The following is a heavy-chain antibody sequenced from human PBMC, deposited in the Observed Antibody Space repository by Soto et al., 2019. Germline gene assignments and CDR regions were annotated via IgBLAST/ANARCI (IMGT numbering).Heavy chain of an antibody. D-gene: IGHD6-19*01. CDR2: INHSGST. J-gene: IGHJ6*01. Sequence: PSVTLSLTCAVYGGSFGGYSWSWIRQPPGKGLEWIGEINHSGSTNYNPSLKSRGTISVDTSKKQFSLKLSSVTAADTDVYYCARGQGGSRSIDYYYGMAVWGQG. V-gene: IGHV4-34*01. CDR3: ARGQGGSRSIDYYYGMAV. CDR1: GGSFGGYS.